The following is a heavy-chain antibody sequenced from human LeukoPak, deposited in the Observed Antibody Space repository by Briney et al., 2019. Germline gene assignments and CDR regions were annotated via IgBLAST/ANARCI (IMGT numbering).Heavy chain of an antibody. CDR3: ARDGLPTLLDF. CDR2: ISSVGSTT. J-gene: IGHJ3*01. D-gene: IGHD2-15*01. CDR1: GLTFDNYE. Sequence: GGSLRLSCAASGLTFDNYEMHWVRQAPGEGRDWVSYISSVGSTTYYADSVKGRFTISRDNAKNSLYLQMNSLRAEDTAVYYCARDGLPTLLDFWGQGTMVTVSS. V-gene: IGHV3-48*03.